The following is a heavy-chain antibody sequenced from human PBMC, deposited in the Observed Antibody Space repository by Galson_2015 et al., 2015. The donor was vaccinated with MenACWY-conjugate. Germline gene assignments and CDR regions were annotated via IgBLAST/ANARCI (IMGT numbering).Heavy chain of an antibody. D-gene: IGHD6-6*01. J-gene: IGHJ4*02. V-gene: IGHV5-51*03. CDR3: ARRSARSHFDH. Sequence: QSGAEVKKPGESLKISCKTSGYSFATSWIVWVRQLPGKGLELMGTVYPGDSDSRYSTAFQGLVTMSADQSAITAYLQWTSLKSSDSAIYFCARRSARSHFDHWGQGTLVTVSS. CDR2: VYPGDSDS. CDR1: GYSFATSW.